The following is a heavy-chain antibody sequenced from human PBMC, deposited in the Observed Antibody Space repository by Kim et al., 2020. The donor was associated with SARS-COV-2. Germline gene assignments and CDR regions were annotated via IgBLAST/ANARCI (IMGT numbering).Heavy chain of an antibody. V-gene: IGHV4-39*07. CDR3: ATTPRYSSSSFFDY. J-gene: IGHJ4*02. Sequence: NPSLKSRVTISVDTSKNQVSLKLSSVTAADTAVYYCATTPRYSSSSFFDYWGQGTLVTVSS. D-gene: IGHD6-13*01.